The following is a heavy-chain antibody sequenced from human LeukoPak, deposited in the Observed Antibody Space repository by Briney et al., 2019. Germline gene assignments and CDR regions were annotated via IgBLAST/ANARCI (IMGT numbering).Heavy chain of an antibody. V-gene: IGHV3-7*01. CDR3: ASGRQLGY. J-gene: IGHJ4*02. D-gene: IGHD6-13*01. CDR2: IKEDGSEK. CDR1: GFTFSNYR. Sequence: GGSLRLSCAASGFTFSNYRMSWVRQAPGKGLEWVANIKEDGSEKYYVDSVKGRFTISRDNARNSLYLQMNSLRAEDTAVYYCASGRQLGYWGQGTLVTVSS.